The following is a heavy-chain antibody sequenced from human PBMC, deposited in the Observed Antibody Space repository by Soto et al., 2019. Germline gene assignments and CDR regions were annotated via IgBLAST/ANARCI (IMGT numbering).Heavy chain of an antibody. Sequence: SETLSLTCAVSGGSISSGGYSWSWIRQPPGKGLEWIGYIYHSGSTYYNPSLKSRVTISVDRSKNQFSLKLSSVTAADTAVYYCARHSDSSGYHYYFDYWGQGTLVTVSS. CDR2: IYHSGST. V-gene: IGHV4-30-2*01. J-gene: IGHJ4*02. CDR1: GGSISSGGYS. D-gene: IGHD3-22*01. CDR3: ARHSDSSGYHYYFDY.